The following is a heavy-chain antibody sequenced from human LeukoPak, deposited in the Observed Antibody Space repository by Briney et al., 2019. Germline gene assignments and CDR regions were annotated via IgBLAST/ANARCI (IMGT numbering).Heavy chain of an antibody. CDR1: GGSISSYY. V-gene: IGHV4-59*01. CDR2: IFYSGST. CDR3: ARRDDYKAVDY. D-gene: IGHD5-24*01. Sequence: PSETLSLTCTVSGGSISSYYWSWIRQPPGKGLEWIGYIFYSGSTNYNPSLKSRVTISVDTSKNQFSLKVTSVTAADTAVYYCARRDDYKAVDYWGQGTLVTVSS. J-gene: IGHJ4*02.